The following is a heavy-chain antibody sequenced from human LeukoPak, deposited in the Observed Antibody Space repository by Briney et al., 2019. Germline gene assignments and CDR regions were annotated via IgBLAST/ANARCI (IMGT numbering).Heavy chain of an antibody. CDR1: GFTFSSYG. CDR2: ISYDGSNK. V-gene: IGHV3-30*18. D-gene: IGHD5-24*01. Sequence: GGSLRLSCAASGFTFSSYGMHWVRQAPGKGLEWVAVISYDGSNKYYADSVKGRFTISRDNSKNTLYLQMNSLRAEDTAVYYCAKDLRDGYNYYFDCWGQGTLVTVSS. J-gene: IGHJ4*02. CDR3: AKDLRDGYNYYFDC.